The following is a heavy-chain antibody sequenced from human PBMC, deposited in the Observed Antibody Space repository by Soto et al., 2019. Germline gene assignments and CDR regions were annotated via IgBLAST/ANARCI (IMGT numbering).Heavy chain of an antibody. CDR1: GFTADDYA. J-gene: IGHJ4*02. Sequence: EVQLVESGGGLVQPGRSLRLSCVASGFTADDYAMHWVRQAPGKGLEWVSGISSNSDTIDYADSVKGRFTISRENDKNSLFLQMNSLRPEDTALYYCAKDMKWGGMTTIHYFDSWGQGTLVTVSS. CDR2: ISSNSDTI. D-gene: IGHD4-17*01. V-gene: IGHV3-9*02. CDR3: AKDMKWGGMTTIHYFDS.